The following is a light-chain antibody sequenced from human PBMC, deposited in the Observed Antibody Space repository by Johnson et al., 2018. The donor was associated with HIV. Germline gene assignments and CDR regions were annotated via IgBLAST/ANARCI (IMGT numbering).Light chain of an antibody. CDR2: DNN. Sequence: QSVLTQPPSVSAAPGQKVTISCSGSSSNIGNNYVSWYQQLPGTAPKLLIYDNNKRPSGIPDRFSGSKSGTSATLAITGLQTWDEADYYCETWDKSLNVGHFCGTGTKVIVL. V-gene: IGLV1-51*01. CDR1: SSNIGNNY. CDR3: ETWDKSLNVGHF. J-gene: IGLJ1*01.